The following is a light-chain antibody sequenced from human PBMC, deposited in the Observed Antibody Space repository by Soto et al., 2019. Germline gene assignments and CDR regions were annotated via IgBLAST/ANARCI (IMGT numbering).Light chain of an antibody. J-gene: IGKJ1*01. V-gene: IGKV1-27*01. CDR3: QKYQRAPPT. Sequence: DLQLTQSPSSLSASVGDRVTITCRASQDISNFVAWYQQKPGKVPKLLIFSASTLQSGVPSRFSDGGSGTEYRHSSTSLQPEDVGPVYCQKYQRAPPTFGHGTRVDIK. CDR1: QDISNF. CDR2: SAS.